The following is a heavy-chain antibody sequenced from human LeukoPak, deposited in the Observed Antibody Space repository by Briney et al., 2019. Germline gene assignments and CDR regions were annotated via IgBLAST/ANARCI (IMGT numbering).Heavy chain of an antibody. J-gene: IGHJ4*02. D-gene: IGHD3-22*01. Sequence: GGSLRLSCAASGFTFSSYTMHWVRQAPGKGLEWVSSIRSSSSNIYYADSVKGRFTISRDNAKNSLYLQMNSLRAEDTAVYYCATEYYNSSFLYFWGQGTLVTVSS. V-gene: IGHV3-21*01. CDR3: ATEYYNSSFLYF. CDR2: IRSSSSNI. CDR1: GFTFSSYT.